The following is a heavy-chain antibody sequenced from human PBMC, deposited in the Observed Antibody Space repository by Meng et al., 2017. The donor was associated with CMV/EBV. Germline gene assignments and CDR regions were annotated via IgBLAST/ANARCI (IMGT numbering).Heavy chain of an antibody. V-gene: IGHV3-48*04. CDR1: GFTFSSYS. J-gene: IGHJ6*02. CDR3: AIVLAVAGLIYSYVMDV. Sequence: GGSLRLSCAASGFTFSSYSMNWVRQAPGKGLEWVSYISSSSSTIYYADSVKGRFTISRDNAKNSLYLQMNSLRAEDTAVYYCAIVLAVAGLIYSYVMDVWGQGTTVTVSS. D-gene: IGHD6-19*01. CDR2: ISSSSSTI.